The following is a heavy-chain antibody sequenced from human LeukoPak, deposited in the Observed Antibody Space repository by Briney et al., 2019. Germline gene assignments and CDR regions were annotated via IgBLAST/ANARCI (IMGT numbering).Heavy chain of an antibody. CDR1: GYTFTSYD. J-gene: IGHJ4*02. D-gene: IGHD2-15*01. CDR2: MNPNSGNI. CDR3: ARGRGGFPTDDY. V-gene: IGHV1-8*01. Sequence: ASVRVSCKASGYTFTSYDINWVRQAPGQGLEWMGWMNPNSGNIVYAQKFQGRVTMTRNTSISTAYMELSSLRSEDTAVYYCARGRGGFPTDDYWGQGTLVTVSS.